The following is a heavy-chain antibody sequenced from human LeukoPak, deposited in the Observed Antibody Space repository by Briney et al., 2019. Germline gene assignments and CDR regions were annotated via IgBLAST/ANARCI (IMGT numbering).Heavy chain of an antibody. V-gene: IGHV1-46*01. CDR2: INPSGGST. J-gene: IGHJ4*02. CDR1: GYIFSELS. CDR3: ARDVLDFWSGYSLDY. D-gene: IGHD3-3*01. Sequence: ASVKVSCKVSGYIFSELSIHWVRQAPGQGLEWMGIINPSGGSTSYAQKFQGRVTMTRDTSTSTVYMELSSLRSEDTAVYYCARDVLDFWSGYSLDYWGQGTLVTVSS.